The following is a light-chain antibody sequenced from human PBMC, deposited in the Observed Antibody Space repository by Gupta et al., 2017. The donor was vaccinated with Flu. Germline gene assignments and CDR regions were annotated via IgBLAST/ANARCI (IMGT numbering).Light chain of an antibody. V-gene: IGLV8-61*01. CDR2: STN. J-gene: IGLJ3*02. CDR1: SGSVATSYY. Sequence: QTVVTQEPSFSVSPGGTVTLTCGLSSGSVATSYYPSWYQQTPGQAPRTLIYSTNTRSSGVPDRFAGSIRGNKGALTITGAQADEESDYYCVRDSCSGIWVFGGGTKLTVL. CDR3: VRDSCSGIWV.